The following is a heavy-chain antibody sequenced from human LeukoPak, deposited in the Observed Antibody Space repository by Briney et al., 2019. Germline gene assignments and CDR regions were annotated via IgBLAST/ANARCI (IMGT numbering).Heavy chain of an antibody. CDR2: IYYSGST. V-gene: IGHV4-59*06. Sequence: PSETLSLTCTVSGGSISSYYWSWIRQPSGKGLEWIGYIYYSGSTYYNPSLKSRVTISVDTSKNQFSLKLSSVTAADTAVYYCARDHRLLWFGELSPFYYYYGMDVWGQGATVTVSS. CDR3: ARDHRLLWFGELSPFYYYYGMDV. CDR1: GGSISSYY. J-gene: IGHJ6*02. D-gene: IGHD3-10*01.